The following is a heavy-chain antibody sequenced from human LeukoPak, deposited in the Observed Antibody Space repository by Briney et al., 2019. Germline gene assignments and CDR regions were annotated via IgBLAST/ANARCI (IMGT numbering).Heavy chain of an antibody. D-gene: IGHD6-19*01. V-gene: IGHV3-21*01. Sequence: GGSLRLSCAASGFTFSSYSMNWVRQAPGKGLEWVSSISSSGSYIYYADSVKGRFTISRDNAKNSLYLQMNSLRAEDTAVYYCAREAVAGIADYAPEYFQHWGQGTLVTVSS. CDR1: GFTFSSYS. J-gene: IGHJ1*01. CDR3: AREAVAGIADYAPEYFQH. CDR2: ISSSGSYI.